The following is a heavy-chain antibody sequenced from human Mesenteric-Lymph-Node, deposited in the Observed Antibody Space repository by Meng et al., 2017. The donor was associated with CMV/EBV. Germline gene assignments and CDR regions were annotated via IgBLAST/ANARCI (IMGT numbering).Heavy chain of an antibody. CDR1: GGSISSGGYY. CDR3: ARDVDTAMVFDY. J-gene: IGHJ4*02. Sequence: PVSGGSISSGGYYWSWIRQHPGKGLEWIGYIYYSGSTYYNPSLKSRVTISVDTSKNQFSLKLSSVTPEDTAVYYCARDVDTAMVFDYWGQGTLVTVSS. CDR2: IYYSGST. D-gene: IGHD5-18*01. V-gene: IGHV4-31*03.